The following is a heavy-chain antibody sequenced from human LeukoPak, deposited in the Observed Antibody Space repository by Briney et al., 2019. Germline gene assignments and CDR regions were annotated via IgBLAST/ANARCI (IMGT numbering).Heavy chain of an antibody. Sequence: GSLRLSCAASGFTFDDYGMSWVRQAPGKGLEWVSGINWNGGSTGYADSVKGRFTISRDNAKNSLYLQMNSLRAEDTALYYCARGGGSGSSLVVWYFDLWGRGTLVTVSS. D-gene: IGHD3-10*01. V-gene: IGHV3-20*04. CDR3: ARGGGSGSSLVVWYFDL. J-gene: IGHJ2*01. CDR1: GFTFDDYG. CDR2: INWNGGST.